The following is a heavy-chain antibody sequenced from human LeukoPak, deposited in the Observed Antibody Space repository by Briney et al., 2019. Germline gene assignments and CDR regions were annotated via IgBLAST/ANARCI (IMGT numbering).Heavy chain of an antibody. Sequence: PSETLSLTCTVSGGSISSYYWSWIRQPPGKGLEWIGYIYYSGSTNYNPSLKSRVTISVDTSKNQFSLKLSSVTAADTAVYYCARDLQVRLYGSGSLEGAFDIWGQGTMVTVSS. J-gene: IGHJ3*02. V-gene: IGHV4-59*01. CDR1: GGSISSYY. CDR2: IYYSGST. D-gene: IGHD3-10*01. CDR3: ARDLQVRLYGSGSLEGAFDI.